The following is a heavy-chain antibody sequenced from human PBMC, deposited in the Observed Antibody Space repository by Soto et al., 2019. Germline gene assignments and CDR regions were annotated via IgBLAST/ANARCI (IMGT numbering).Heavy chain of an antibody. J-gene: IGHJ4*02. CDR1: GFTVSSIY. Sequence: GGSLRLSCAVSGFTVSSIYMTWVRQAPGKGLEWVSVIYSGGSTYYADSVRGRFTISRDNSKNTLYLQMNSLRAEDTAVYYCASSYTWRLFDYWGQGTLVTV. D-gene: IGHD3-16*01. CDR3: ASSYTWRLFDY. CDR2: IYSGGST. V-gene: IGHV3-53*01.